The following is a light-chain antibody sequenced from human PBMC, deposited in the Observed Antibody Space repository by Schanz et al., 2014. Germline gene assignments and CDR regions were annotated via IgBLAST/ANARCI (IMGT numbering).Light chain of an antibody. V-gene: IGLV2-23*02. J-gene: IGLJ3*02. CDR2: EVS. CDR1: SSDVGGYNY. Sequence: QSALTQPASVSGSPGQSITISCTGTSSDVGGYNYVSWYQQHPGKVPKLLIFEVSQRPSGVPDRFSGSKSGITASLTVSGVQAEDEADYYCCSYAGSSTWVFGGGTKLTVL. CDR3: CSYAGSSTWV.